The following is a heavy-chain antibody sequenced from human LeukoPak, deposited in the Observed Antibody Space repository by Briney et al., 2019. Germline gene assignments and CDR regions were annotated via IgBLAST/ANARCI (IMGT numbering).Heavy chain of an antibody. Sequence: PLETLSLTCFVSGGSISSHYWTWIRQPPGKGLECIGDIFYTGSTTYSPSLKSRATISIETSKNQISLKLSSVTAADTAVYYCARRQYDILTSYYYFDYWGQGTLVTVSS. CDR2: IFYTGST. CDR1: GGSISSHY. J-gene: IGHJ4*02. D-gene: IGHD3-9*01. V-gene: IGHV4-59*08. CDR3: ARRQYDILTSYYYFDY.